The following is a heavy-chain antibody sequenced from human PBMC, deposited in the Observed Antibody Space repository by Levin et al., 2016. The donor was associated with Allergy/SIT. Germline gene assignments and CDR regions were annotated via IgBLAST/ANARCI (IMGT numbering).Heavy chain of an antibody. D-gene: IGHD2-15*01. J-gene: IGHJ5*02. CDR2: IYYSGST. Sequence: WIRQPPGKGLEWIGSIYYSGSTYYNPSLKSRVTISVDTSKNQFSLKLSSVTAADTAVYYCARRIVLYCSGGSCSEYNWFDPWGQGTLVTVSS. CDR3: ARRIVLYCSGGSCSEYNWFDP. V-gene: IGHV4-39*01.